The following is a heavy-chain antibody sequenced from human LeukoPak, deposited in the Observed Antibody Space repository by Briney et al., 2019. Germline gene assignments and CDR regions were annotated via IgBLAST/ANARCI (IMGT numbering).Heavy chain of an antibody. V-gene: IGHV3-53*01. Sequence: GGSLRLSCAASGFTVSSNYMSWVRQAPGKGLEWVSVIYSGGSTYYADSVKGRFTISRDNSKTTLYLQMNSLRAEDTAVYYCARDFDSHCSSTSCYAGDAFDIWGQGTMVTVSS. CDR1: GFTVSSNY. D-gene: IGHD2-2*01. CDR2: IYSGGST. CDR3: ARDFDSHCSSTSCYAGDAFDI. J-gene: IGHJ3*02.